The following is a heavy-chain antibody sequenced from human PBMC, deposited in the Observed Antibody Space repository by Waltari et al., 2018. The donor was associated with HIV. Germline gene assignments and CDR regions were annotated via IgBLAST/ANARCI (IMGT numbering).Heavy chain of an antibody. CDR1: GFTFSSYA. CDR3: ARDPYYYDSSGYLCYFDY. V-gene: IGHV3-30-3*01. D-gene: IGHD3-22*01. Sequence: QVQLVESGGGVVQPGRSLRLSCAASGFTFSSYAMHWVRQAPGKGLEGVAVIYDDGSNKYYGESVKGRFTISRDNSKNTLYLQRNSLRAEDTAVYYCARDPYYYDSSGYLCYFDYWGQGTLVTVSS. J-gene: IGHJ4*02. CDR2: IYDDGSNK.